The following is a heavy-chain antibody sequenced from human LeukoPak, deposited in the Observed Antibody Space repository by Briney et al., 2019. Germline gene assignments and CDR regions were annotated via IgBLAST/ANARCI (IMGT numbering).Heavy chain of an antibody. J-gene: IGHJ4*02. Sequence: SETLSLTCTVSGASISPDYWGWIRQPPGKGLEWIGYIYHSGSTYYNPSLKSRVTISVDRSKNQFSLKLSSVTAADTAVYYCARGSIADDYWGQGTLVTVSS. D-gene: IGHD6-6*01. CDR1: GASISPDY. CDR3: ARGSIADDY. V-gene: IGHV4-30-2*01. CDR2: IYHSGST.